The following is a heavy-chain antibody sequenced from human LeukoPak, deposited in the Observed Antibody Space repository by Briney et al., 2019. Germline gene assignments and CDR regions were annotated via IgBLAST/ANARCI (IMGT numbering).Heavy chain of an antibody. J-gene: IGHJ6*02. CDR2: INLSGGST. Sequence: RASVKVSCKASGYTFTTYSMHWVRQAPGQGLEWMAIINLSGGSTDYTQKFQGRVTMTRDTSTSTVYMELSSLRFEDTAVYYCVRHNHMDVWGQGTTVTVSS. CDR1: GYTFTTYS. CDR3: VRHNHMDV. V-gene: IGHV1-46*01.